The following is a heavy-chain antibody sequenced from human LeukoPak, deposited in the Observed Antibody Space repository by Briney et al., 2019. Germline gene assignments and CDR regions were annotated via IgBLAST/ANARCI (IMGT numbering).Heavy chain of an antibody. D-gene: IGHD2-2*01. CDR3: ARDSNWHYFDY. CDR1: GFTFSYYG. V-gene: IGHV3-30*03. J-gene: IGHJ4*02. CDR2: ISYDGNKK. Sequence: GRSLRLSCAASGFTFSYYGMHWVRQAPGKGLEWVAVISYDGNKKYSADSVKGRFTISRDNSKSMLFLETNSLRAEDTAVYYCARDSNWHYFDYWGQGTLVSVSS.